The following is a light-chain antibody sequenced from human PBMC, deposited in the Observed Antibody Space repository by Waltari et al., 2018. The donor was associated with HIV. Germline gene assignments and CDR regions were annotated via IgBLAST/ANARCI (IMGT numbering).Light chain of an antibody. J-gene: IGLJ1*01. CDR2: VGPGGLGG. Sequence: QPVLTQPPSASASLGSSVTLTCTLSSGYNNYRVDFYQQRPGTGPRLVMRVGPGGLGGTKGDGIPDSFSARGSGLNRYLAIKNIQEEDERDNHCGGDHGTGSNIVDVFGPGTTVTVL. CDR1: SGYNNYR. V-gene: IGLV9-49*02. CDR3: GGDHGTGSNIVDV.